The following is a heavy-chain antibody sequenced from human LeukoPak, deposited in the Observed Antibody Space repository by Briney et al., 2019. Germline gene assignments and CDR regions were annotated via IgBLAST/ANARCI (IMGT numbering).Heavy chain of an antibody. CDR1: GGTFSSYA. V-gene: IGHV1-69*13. D-gene: IGHD2-21*01. CDR2: IIPIFGTV. J-gene: IGHJ4*02. CDR3: ATSISLIPLFDY. Sequence: ASVKVSCKASGGTFSSYAISWVRQAPGQGLEWMGGIIPIFGTVNYAQKFQGRVTITADESTSTAYMELSSLRSEDTAVYYCATSISLIPLFDYWGQGTLVTVSS.